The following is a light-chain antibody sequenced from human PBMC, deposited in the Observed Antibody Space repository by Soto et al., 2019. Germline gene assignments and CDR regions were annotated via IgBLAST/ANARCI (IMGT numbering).Light chain of an antibody. J-gene: IGLJ3*02. CDR2: DVS. CDR1: SGDVGAYNY. CDR3: SSYTSSNSLL. Sequence: QSALTQPASVSGSPGQSITISCTGTSGDVGAYNYVSWYQQHPGKAPKLMIYDVSDRPSGVSNRFSGSKSGNTASLTISGLQAEDEAHYYCSSYTSSNSLLFGGGTKLTVL. V-gene: IGLV2-14*01.